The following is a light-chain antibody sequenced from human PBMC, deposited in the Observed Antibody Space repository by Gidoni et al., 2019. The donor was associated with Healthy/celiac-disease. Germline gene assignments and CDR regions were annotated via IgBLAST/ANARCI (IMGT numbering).Light chain of an antibody. CDR2: GAS. Sequence: ELVLTQSPGTLSLSPGERATLSCRASQSVSSNYLAWYQQKPGQAPRLLISGASSSATGIPDRFSGSGSGTDFTLTISRLEPEDFAVYYCQQYGSSPRTFGQGTKVEIK. J-gene: IGKJ1*01. V-gene: IGKV3-20*01. CDR3: QQYGSSPRT. CDR1: QSVSSNY.